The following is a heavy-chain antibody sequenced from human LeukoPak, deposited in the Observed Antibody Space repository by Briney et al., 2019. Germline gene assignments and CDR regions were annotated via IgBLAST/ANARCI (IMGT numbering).Heavy chain of an antibody. CDR3: AREATGLDY. V-gene: IGHV3-74*01. CDR1: GFTFSSYW. J-gene: IGHJ4*02. D-gene: IGHD1-26*01. CDR2: INSDGSGT. Sequence: PGGSLRLSCAASGFTFSSYWMHWVRQVPGKGLVWVSRINSDGSGTSYPDSVKGRFTISRDNAKNTLYLQMNSLRAEDMAVYYCAREATGLDYWGQGIPVTVSP.